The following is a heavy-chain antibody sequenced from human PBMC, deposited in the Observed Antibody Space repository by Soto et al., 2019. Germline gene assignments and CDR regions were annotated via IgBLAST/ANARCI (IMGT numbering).Heavy chain of an antibody. V-gene: IGHV3-11*01. CDR1: GFTFSNFY. CDR3: ARSGTPLIEILDY. CDR2: INPRGETR. Sequence: GGFLRLSCVASGFTFSNFYMNWIRQAPGQGLEWLSFINPRGETRYIADSIRGRFTFSRDNARRSLYLQMDRLRADDTAVYYCARSGTPLIEILDYWGHGTLVTVSS. D-gene: IGHD1-7*01. J-gene: IGHJ4*01.